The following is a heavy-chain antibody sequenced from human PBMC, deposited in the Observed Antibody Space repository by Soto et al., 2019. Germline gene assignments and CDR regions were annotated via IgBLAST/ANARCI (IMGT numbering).Heavy chain of an antibody. CDR2: IYYSGST. CDR3: AREGYSGYDFDYYYYYGMDV. V-gene: IGHV4-59*01. Sequence: QVQLQESGPGLVKPSETLSLTCTVSGGSISSYYWSWIRQPPGKGLEWIGYIYYSGSTNYNPSLKSGVTISVDTSKNQFSLKLSSVTAADTAVYYCAREGYSGYDFDYYYYYGMDVWGQGTTVTVSS. D-gene: IGHD5-12*01. J-gene: IGHJ6*02. CDR1: GGSISSYY.